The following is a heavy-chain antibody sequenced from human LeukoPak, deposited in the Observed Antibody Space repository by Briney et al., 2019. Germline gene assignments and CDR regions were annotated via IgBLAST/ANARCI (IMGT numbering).Heavy chain of an antibody. CDR3: ATKGQDYDFWSGFNYYYHYYMDV. CDR2: IYYSGST. V-gene: IGHV4-31*03. J-gene: IGHJ6*03. D-gene: IGHD3-3*01. CDR1: GGSISSGGYY. Sequence: PSETLSLTCTVSGGSISSGGYYWSWIRQHPGKGLEWIGYIYYSGSTYYNPSLKSRVTISVDTSKNQFSLKLSSVTAADTAVYYCATKGQDYDFWSGFNYYYHYYMDVWGEGTTVTVSS.